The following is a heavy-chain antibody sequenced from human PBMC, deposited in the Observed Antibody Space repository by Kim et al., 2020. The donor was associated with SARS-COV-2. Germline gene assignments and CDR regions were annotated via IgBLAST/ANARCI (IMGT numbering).Heavy chain of an antibody. CDR3: AKGSLDYGDYCIDY. CDR2: IYSGGSST. J-gene: IGHJ4*02. CDR1: GFTFSSYA. Sequence: GGSLRLSCAASGFTFSSYAMSWVRQAPGKGLEWVSVIYSGGSSTYYADSVKGRFTISRDNSKNTLYLQMNSLRAEDTAVYYCAKGSLDYGDYCIDYWGQGTLVTVSS. D-gene: IGHD4-17*01. V-gene: IGHV3-23*03.